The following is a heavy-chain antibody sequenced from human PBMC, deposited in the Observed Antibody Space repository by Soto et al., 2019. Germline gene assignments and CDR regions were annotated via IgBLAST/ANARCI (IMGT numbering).Heavy chain of an antibody. CDR1: GGTFSSYA. CDR2: INAGNGNT. Sequence: ASVKVSCKASGGTFSSYAISWVRQAPGQGLEWMGWINAGNGNTKYSQKFQGRVTITRDTSASTAYMELSSLRSEDTAVYYCARDHDGTGTTYGMDVWGQGTTVTVSS. J-gene: IGHJ6*02. CDR3: ARDHDGTGTTYGMDV. D-gene: IGHD1-7*01. V-gene: IGHV1-3*01.